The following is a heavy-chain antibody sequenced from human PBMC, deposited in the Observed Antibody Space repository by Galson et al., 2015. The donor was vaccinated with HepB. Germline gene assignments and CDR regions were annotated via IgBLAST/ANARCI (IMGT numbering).Heavy chain of an antibody. CDR3: ASGGTTERWFDP. V-gene: IGHV4-38-2*01. CDR2: IYHSGST. J-gene: IGHJ5*02. D-gene: IGHD1-7*01. CDR1: GYSISSGYY. Sequence: LSLTCAVSGYSISSGYYWGWIRQPPGKGLEWIGSIYHSGSTYYNPSLKSRVTISVDTSKNQFSLKLSSVTAADTAVYYCASGGTTERWFDPWGQGTLVTVSS.